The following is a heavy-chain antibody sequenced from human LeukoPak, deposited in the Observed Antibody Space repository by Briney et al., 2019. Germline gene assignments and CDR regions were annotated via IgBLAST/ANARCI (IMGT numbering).Heavy chain of an antibody. D-gene: IGHD3-10*01. V-gene: IGHV4-59*01. CDR1: GGSMSSYY. J-gene: IGHJ5*02. Sequence: KASETLSLTCTVSGGSMSSYYWSWIRQPPGKGLEWIGYIYYSGSTNYNPSLKSRVTISVDTSKNQFSLKLSSVTAADTAVYYCARHITMVRGVNLAWFDPWGQGTLVTVSS. CDR2: IYYSGST. CDR3: ARHITMVRGVNLAWFDP.